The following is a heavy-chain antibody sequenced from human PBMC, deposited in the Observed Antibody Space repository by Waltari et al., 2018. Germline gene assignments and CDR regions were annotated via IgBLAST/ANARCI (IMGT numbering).Heavy chain of an antibody. V-gene: IGHV1-69*01. J-gene: IGHJ6*02. CDR2: IMPIFGTA. Sequence: QVQLVQSGAEVKKPGSSVKVSCKASGGTFSSYAISWVRQAPGQGLEWMGGIMPIFGTANDAQKFQGRVTITADEATSTAYMELSSLRSEDTAVYYCARDRGTPPYYYYGMDVWGQGTTVTVSS. CDR1: GGTFSSYA. CDR3: ARDRGTPPYYYYGMDV. D-gene: IGHD1-1*01.